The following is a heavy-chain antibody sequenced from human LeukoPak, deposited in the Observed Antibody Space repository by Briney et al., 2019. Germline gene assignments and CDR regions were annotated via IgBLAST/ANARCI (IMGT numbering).Heavy chain of an antibody. CDR1: GFTFSSYS. CDR2: ISSSSSYI. CDR3: ARDRSAMIDAFDI. J-gene: IGHJ3*02. Sequence: GGSLRLSCAASGFTFSSYSMNWVRQAPGKGLEWVSSISSSSSYIYYADSVKGRFTISRDNAKNSLYLQMNSLRAEDTAVYYCARDRSAMIDAFDIWGQGTMVTVSS. V-gene: IGHV3-21*01. D-gene: IGHD3-22*01.